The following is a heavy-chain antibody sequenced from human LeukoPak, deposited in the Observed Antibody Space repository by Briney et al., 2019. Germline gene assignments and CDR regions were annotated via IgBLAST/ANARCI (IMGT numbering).Heavy chain of an antibody. J-gene: IGHJ4*02. CDR2: ISNNGVNT. D-gene: IGHD2-21*01. CDR3: ARVLYSPGGKLDY. V-gene: IGHV3-64*04. CDR1: GFTFSSYA. Sequence: GGSLRLSCSASGFTFSSYAMHWVRRAPGKGLEYVSAISNNGVNTYYADSVKGRFTISRDNSKNTLYLQMNTLRAEDTAVYYCARVLYSPGGKLDYWGQGTLVTVSS.